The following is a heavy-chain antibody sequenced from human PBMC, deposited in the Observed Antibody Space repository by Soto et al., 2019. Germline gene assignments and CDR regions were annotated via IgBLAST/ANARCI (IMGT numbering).Heavy chain of an antibody. CDR2: IYHSGST. J-gene: IGHJ2*01. CDR3: VSKDYSDWFFDL. V-gene: IGHV4-4*02. Sequence: QVQLQESGPGLVKPSGTLSLTCAVSGASISSSHWWSWVRQPPGKGLEWIGEIYHSGSTYYNASLKSRVAISLDKSKNQFSLKLRSVTAADTAVYYFVSKDYSDWFFDLWGRGTLVTVSS. CDR1: GASISSSHW. D-gene: IGHD4-4*01.